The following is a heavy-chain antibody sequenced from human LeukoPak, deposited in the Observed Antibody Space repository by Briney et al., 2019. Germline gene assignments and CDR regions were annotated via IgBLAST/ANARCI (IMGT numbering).Heavy chain of an antibody. J-gene: IGHJ6*03. CDR2: TYYRSKWYN. CDR3: ARDRYYGSGSYSYMDV. V-gene: IGHV6-1*01. Sequence: SQTLSLTCAISGDSVSSNSAAWNWVRHSPSRGLEWLGRTYYRSKWYNDYAESVKSRITINPDTSKNQFSLQLNSVTPEDTAVYYCARDRYYGSGSYSYMDVWGKGTTVTVSS. D-gene: IGHD3-10*01. CDR1: GDSVSSNSAA.